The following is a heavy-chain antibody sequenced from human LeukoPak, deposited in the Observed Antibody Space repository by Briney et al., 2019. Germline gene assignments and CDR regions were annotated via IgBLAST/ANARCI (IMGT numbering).Heavy chain of an antibody. Sequence: GGSLGLSCAASGFTFSSYGMHWVRQAPGKGLEWVAVISYDGSNKYYADSVKGRFTISRDNSKNTLYLQMNSLRAEDTAVYYCAKGGYSSGWSLFGYWGQGTLVTVSS. D-gene: IGHD6-19*01. V-gene: IGHV3-30*18. CDR3: AKGGYSSGWSLFGY. CDR2: ISYDGSNK. J-gene: IGHJ4*02. CDR1: GFTFSSYG.